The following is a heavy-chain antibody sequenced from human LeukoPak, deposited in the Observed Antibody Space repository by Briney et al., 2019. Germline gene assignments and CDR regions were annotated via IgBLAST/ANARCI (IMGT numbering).Heavy chain of an antibody. J-gene: IGHJ4*02. CDR2: VSYSGST. CDR1: GGSVSSGSYY. D-gene: IGHD6-13*01. Sequence: PSETLSLTCTVSGGSVSSGSYYWSWIRQPPGKGLEWIGYVSYSGSTNSNPSLKSRVTISVDTSKNQFSLKLSSVTAADTAVYYYARGGAADYFDYWGQGTLVTVSS. V-gene: IGHV4-61*01. CDR3: ARGGAADYFDY.